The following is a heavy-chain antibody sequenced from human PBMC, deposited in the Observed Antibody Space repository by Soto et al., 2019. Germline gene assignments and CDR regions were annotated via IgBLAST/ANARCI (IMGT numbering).Heavy chain of an antibody. Sequence: SVKVSCTASGFTFTSSAVQWVRQARGQRLEWIGWIVVGSGNTNYAQKFQERVTITRDMSTSTAYMELSSLRSEDTAVYYCAAARGGLYSSSWYDYYYGMDVWGQGTTVTVSS. J-gene: IGHJ6*02. V-gene: IGHV1-58*01. CDR1: GFTFTSSA. CDR2: IVVGSGNT. CDR3: AAARGGLYSSSWYDYYYGMDV. D-gene: IGHD6-13*01.